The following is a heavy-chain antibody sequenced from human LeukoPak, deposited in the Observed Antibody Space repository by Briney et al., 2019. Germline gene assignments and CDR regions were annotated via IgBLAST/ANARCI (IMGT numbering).Heavy chain of an antibody. J-gene: IGHJ4*02. CDR3: ARAQYCGGDCYWSFDY. CDR1: GFIISSYN. V-gene: IGHV3-48*02. D-gene: IGHD2-21*02. Sequence: GGSLRLSCAASGFIISSYNMNWVRQAPGKGLEWVSYISGSNTTIYYADSVKGRFTISRDNAKNSLYLQMNSLRDEDTAVYYCARAQYCGGDCYWSFDYWGQGTLVTVSS. CDR2: ISGSNTTI.